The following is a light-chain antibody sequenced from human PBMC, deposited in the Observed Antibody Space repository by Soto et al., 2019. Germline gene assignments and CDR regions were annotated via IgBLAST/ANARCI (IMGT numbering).Light chain of an antibody. CDR1: QSVGRN. CDR3: QQYNHWPPLT. Sequence: EIVMTQSPATLSVSPGERATLSCRASQSVGRNLAWYQQKPGQAPRLLIYGASTRATGLPARFSGSVSGTEFTLTISRLTSEDVALYSCQQYNHWPPLTFGGGTKVEIK. J-gene: IGKJ4*01. CDR2: GAS. V-gene: IGKV3-15*01.